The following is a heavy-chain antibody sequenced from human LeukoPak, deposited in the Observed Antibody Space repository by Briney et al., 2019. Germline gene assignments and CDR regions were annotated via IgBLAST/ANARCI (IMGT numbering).Heavy chain of an antibody. Sequence: PGGSLRLSCAASGFTFSSYEMNWVRQAPGKGLEWVSSISSSSSYIYYADSVKGRFTISRDNAKNSLYLQMNSLRAEDTAVYYCARIPYVDLFDPGAGYWGQGTLVTVSS. V-gene: IGHV3-21*01. J-gene: IGHJ4*02. CDR3: ARIPYVDLFDPGAGY. D-gene: IGHD1-26*01. CDR1: GFTFSSYE. CDR2: ISSSSSYI.